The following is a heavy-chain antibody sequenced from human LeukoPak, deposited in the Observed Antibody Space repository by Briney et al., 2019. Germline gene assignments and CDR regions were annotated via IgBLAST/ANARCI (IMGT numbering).Heavy chain of an antibody. J-gene: IGHJ4*02. D-gene: IGHD1-26*01. V-gene: IGHV3-23*01. Sequence: GGSLRLSCAASGFTFSSYAMSWVRQAPGKGLEWVSAISGSGGSTYYADSVKGRFTISRYNSKNTLYLQMNSLRAEDTAVYYCAKGGLGGSYFDYWGQGTLVTVSS. CDR2: ISGSGGST. CDR1: GFTFSSYA. CDR3: AKGGLGGSYFDY.